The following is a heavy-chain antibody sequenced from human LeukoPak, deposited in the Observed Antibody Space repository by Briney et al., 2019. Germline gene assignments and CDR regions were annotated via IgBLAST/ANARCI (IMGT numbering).Heavy chain of an antibody. CDR2: INHSGST. V-gene: IGHV4-34*01. CDR1: GGSFSGYY. CDR3: ARVSYYDSSGNRGAFDY. J-gene: IGHJ4*02. D-gene: IGHD3-22*01. Sequence: SETLSLTCAVHGGSFSGYYWSWIRQPPGKGLEWIGEINHSGSTNYNPSLKSRVTISVDTSKNQFSLKLSSVTAADTAVYYCARVSYYDSSGNRGAFDYWGQGTLVTVSS.